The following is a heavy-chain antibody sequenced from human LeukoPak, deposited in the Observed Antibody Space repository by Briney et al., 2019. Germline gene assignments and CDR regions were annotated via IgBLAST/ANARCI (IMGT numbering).Heavy chain of an antibody. Sequence: SETLSLTCTVSGGSISSSSYYWGWIRLPPGKGLEWIGNIYYSGSTYYNPSLKSRVTISVDTSRNQFSLKLSSVTAADTAVYYCASPVDITMVRGVSYLGFDYWGQGTLVTVSS. CDR3: ASPVDITMVRGVSYLGFDY. V-gene: IGHV4-39*01. CDR2: IYYSGST. J-gene: IGHJ4*02. CDR1: GGSISSSSYY. D-gene: IGHD3-10*01.